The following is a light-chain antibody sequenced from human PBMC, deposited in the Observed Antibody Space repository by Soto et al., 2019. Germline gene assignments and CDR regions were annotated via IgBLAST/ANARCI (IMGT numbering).Light chain of an antibody. V-gene: IGLV2-14*01. Sequence: QSALTQPASVSGSPGQSITISCTGTSSDVGGYNYVSWYQQHPGKAPKLMIYDVSTRPSGVSNRFSGSKSGNTASLSISWLQAEDEADYYCSSYTSSSTRGFGTGTKLTVL. CDR1: SSDVGGYNY. CDR3: SSYTSSSTRG. CDR2: DVS. J-gene: IGLJ1*01.